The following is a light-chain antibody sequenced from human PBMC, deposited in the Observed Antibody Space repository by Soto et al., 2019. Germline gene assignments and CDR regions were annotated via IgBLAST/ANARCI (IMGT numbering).Light chain of an antibody. J-gene: IGKJ3*01. V-gene: IGKV3D-15*01. Sequence: EIVLTQSPATLSLSPWETATLSCRASQSVSGYIGWYQQKLGQAPRLLIYADSNRATGIPARFSGSGSGTDFILTISSLQSEDFAVYYCQQYNDWPSHITFGPGTKVDIK. CDR2: ADS. CDR1: QSVSGY. CDR3: QQYNDWPSHIT.